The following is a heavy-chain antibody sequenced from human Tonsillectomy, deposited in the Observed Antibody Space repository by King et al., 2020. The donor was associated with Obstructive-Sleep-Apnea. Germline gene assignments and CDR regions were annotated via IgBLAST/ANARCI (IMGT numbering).Heavy chain of an antibody. CDR1: GGTLSNYA. Sequence: QVQLVQSGAEVSKPGSSVTVSCKASGGTLSNYAITWVRQAPGQGLEWMGGIMPVANVVKLAQKFQDRVTITADRSTSTAYMELGSLTKEDTAGYYCAGRPPPVAGPDSSLWDRFFCYALDVWGQGTTVTVSS. V-gene: IGHV1-69*04. J-gene: IGHJ6*02. CDR2: IMPVANVV. D-gene: IGHD3-16*01. CDR3: AGRPPPVAGPDSSLWDRFFCYALDV.